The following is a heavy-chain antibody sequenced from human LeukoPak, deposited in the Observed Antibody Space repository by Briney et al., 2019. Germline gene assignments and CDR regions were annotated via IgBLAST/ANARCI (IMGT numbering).Heavy chain of an antibody. CDR1: GFSFSSYW. J-gene: IGHJ4*02. CDR3: ISDHTGHDDY. D-gene: IGHD1-1*01. V-gene: IGHV3-74*01. CDR2: INIDGSTT. Sequence: PGGSLRLSCAASGFSFSSYWMHWVRQAPGKGLVWVSRINIDGSTTTYADSVKARFTISRDNAKNTLSLQMNSLRADDTAVYYCISDHTGHDDYWGQGTLVTVFS.